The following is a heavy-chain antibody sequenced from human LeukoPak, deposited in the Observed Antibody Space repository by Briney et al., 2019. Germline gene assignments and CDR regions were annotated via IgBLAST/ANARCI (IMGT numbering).Heavy chain of an antibody. CDR3: ARGFPADY. D-gene: IGHD2-21*01. J-gene: IGHJ4*02. CDR1: GFTFSSYG. Sequence: GRSLRLSCAASGFTFSSYGMHWVRQAPGKGLEWVSVIYSGGSTYYADSVKGRFTISRDNSKNTLYLQMNSLRAEDAAVYYCARGFPADYWGQGTLVTVSS. V-gene: IGHV3-NL1*01. CDR2: IYSGGST.